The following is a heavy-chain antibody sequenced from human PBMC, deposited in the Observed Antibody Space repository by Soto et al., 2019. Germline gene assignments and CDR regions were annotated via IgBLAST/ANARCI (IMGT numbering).Heavy chain of an antibody. CDR1: GAKIYTNH. Sequence: SVCVSCKTSGAKIYTNHMNWVRQAPGQWLEWMGIVNPSLGRSNYARKFRDRVAVTWDTSTRIFYLELNSLRSDDTAVCYCARAPHRIKASVLDYWG. D-gene: IGHD3-10*01. CDR2: VNPSLGRS. J-gene: IGHJ4*01. CDR3: ARAPHRIKASVLDY. V-gene: IGHV1-46*02.